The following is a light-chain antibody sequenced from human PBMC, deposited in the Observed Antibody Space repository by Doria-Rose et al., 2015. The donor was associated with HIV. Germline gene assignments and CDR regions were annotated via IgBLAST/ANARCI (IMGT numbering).Light chain of an antibody. V-gene: IGKV3-20*01. Sequence: TQSPGTLSLFPGERATLSCRASQRVKSSYLAWYQQKPGQAPRLLIYDASTRATGIPDRFSGSGSGTDFTLTISRLEPEDVAVHYCQQYGTSRGTFGQGTRLEIK. J-gene: IGKJ5*01. CDR3: QQYGTSRGT. CDR2: DAS. CDR1: QRVKSSY.